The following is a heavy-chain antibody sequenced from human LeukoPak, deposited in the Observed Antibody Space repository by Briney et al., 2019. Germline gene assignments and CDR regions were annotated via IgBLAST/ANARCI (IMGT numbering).Heavy chain of an antibody. CDR1: GFTFDDYA. Sequence: GGSLRLSCAASGFTFDDYAMHWVRQAPGKGLEWVSGISWNSGTIGYADSVKGRFTISRDNAKNTLYLQMNSLRAEDTAVYYCAREDHSNYNYWGQGTLVTVSS. CDR3: AREDHSNYNY. D-gene: IGHD4-11*01. J-gene: IGHJ4*02. CDR2: ISWNSGTI. V-gene: IGHV3-9*01.